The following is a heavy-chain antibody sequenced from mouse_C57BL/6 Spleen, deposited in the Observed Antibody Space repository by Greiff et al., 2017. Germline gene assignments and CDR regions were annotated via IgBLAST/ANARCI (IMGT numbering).Heavy chain of an antibody. V-gene: IGHV1-59*01. CDR3: ANYYGSRFAY. Sequence: VQLQQPGAELVRPGTSVKLSCKASGYTFTSYWMHWVKQRPGQGLEWIGVIDPSDSYTNYNQKFKGKATLTVDTSSSTAYMQLSSLTSEDSAVYYCANYYGSRFAYWGQGTLVTVSA. CDR1: GYTFTSYW. J-gene: IGHJ3*01. D-gene: IGHD1-1*01. CDR2: IDPSDSYT.